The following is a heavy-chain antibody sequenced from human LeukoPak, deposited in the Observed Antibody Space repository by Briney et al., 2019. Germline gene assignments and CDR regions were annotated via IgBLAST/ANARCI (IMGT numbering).Heavy chain of an antibody. CDR1: GFSLSTSGMC. CDR3: ARGYYYDSSGTGNWFDP. D-gene: IGHD3-22*01. V-gene: IGHV2-70*11. J-gene: IGHJ5*02. Sequence: SGPTLVKPTQTLTLTCTFSGFSLSTSGMCVSWIRQPPGKALEWLARIDWDDDKYYSTSLKTRLTISKDTSKNQVVLTMTNMDPVDTATYYCARGYYYDSSGTGNWFDPWGQGTLVTVSS. CDR2: IDWDDDK.